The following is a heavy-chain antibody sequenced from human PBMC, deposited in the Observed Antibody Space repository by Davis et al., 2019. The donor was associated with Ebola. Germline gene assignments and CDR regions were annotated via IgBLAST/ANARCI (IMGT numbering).Heavy chain of an antibody. Sequence: MPSETLSLTCTVSDDSIRSSDYYWGWIRQPPGKGLEWVGSFSYGDNTHYYNPSLRSRVTISVDTSRNQFSLKLSSATAADTAVYYCARPWYSGTYYDAYDIWGQGTMVAVSS. J-gene: IGHJ3*02. CDR2: FSYGDNTH. V-gene: IGHV4-39*01. CDR3: ARPWYSGTYYDAYDI. CDR1: DDSIRSSDYY. D-gene: IGHD1-26*01.